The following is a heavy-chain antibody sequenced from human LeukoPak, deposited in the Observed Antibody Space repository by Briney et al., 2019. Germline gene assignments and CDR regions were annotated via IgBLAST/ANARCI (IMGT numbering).Heavy chain of an antibody. J-gene: IGHJ4*02. CDR1: GYAFTNYG. Sequence: ASVKVSCKASGYAFTNYGISWVRQAPGQGLEWMGWISGYNGKTNYAQKLQGRVTMTTDTSTSRAYMELRSLRSDDTAVYYCARDTGIAVAGTGDFDYWGQGTLVTVSS. D-gene: IGHD6-13*01. V-gene: IGHV1-18*01. CDR2: ISGYNGKT. CDR3: ARDTGIAVAGTGDFDY.